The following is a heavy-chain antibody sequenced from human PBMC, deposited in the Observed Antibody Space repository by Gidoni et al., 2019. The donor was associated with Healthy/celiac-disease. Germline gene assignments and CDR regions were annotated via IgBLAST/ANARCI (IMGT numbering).Heavy chain of an antibody. CDR2: ISYDGSNK. CDR1: VFTFSSYA. V-gene: IGHV3-30-3*01. Sequence: QVQLVESGGGVFQPGSSLRLSCASSVFTFSSYAMHWVRQAPGKGLEWVAVISYDGSNKYYADSVKGRFTISRDNSKNTLYLQMNSMRAEDTAVYYCARAQEGTTVVTPAGYWGQGTLVTVSS. D-gene: IGHD4-17*01. CDR3: ARAQEGTTVVTPAGY. J-gene: IGHJ4*02.